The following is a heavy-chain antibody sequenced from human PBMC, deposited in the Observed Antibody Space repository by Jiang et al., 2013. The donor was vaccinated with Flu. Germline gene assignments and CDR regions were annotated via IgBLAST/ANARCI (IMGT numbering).Heavy chain of an antibody. V-gene: IGHV1-69*02. CDR3: ARSPITMVRGVTGGDYYYYGMDV. J-gene: IGHJ6*02. Sequence: IPILGIANYAQKFQGRVTITADKSTSTAYMELSSLRSEDTAVYYCARSPITMVRGVTGGDYYYYGMDVWGQGTTVTVSS. CDR2: IPILGIA. D-gene: IGHD3-10*01.